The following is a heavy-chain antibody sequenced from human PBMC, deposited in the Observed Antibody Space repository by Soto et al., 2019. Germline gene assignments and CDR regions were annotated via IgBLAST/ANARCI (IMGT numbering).Heavy chain of an antibody. J-gene: IGHJ6*02. D-gene: IGHD3-10*01. Sequence: PGGSLRLSCAASGFTFSSYAMSWVRQAPGKGLEWVSPISGNGGGTSYADSVKGRFTISRDNSKNTVYLQMNSLRVEDTAVYYCSSALSAGDNYYGGMDVWGQGTTVTVSS. CDR1: GFTFSSYA. CDR2: ISGNGGGT. CDR3: SSALSAGDNYYGGMDV. V-gene: IGHV3-23*01.